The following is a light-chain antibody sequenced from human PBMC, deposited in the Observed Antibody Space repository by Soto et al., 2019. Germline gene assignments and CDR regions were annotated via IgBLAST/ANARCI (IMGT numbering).Light chain of an antibody. CDR1: QSVSSW. CDR2: KAS. Sequence: DIQMTQSPSTLSASVGDTVTTTCRASQSVSSWLAWFQQKPGRAPKLLIHKASTLESGVPSRFSGSGSGAEFSLTISSLQPDDFATYYCQQYNSYPWTFGQGTKVDIK. V-gene: IGKV1-5*03. J-gene: IGKJ1*01. CDR3: QQYNSYPWT.